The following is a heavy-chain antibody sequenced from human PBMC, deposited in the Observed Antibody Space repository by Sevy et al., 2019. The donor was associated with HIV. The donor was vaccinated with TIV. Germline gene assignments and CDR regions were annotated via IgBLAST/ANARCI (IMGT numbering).Heavy chain of an antibody. Sequence: SETLSLTCTVSGGSITSLYWNWIRQPPGKGLEWFANINYNGHINYNPSLKSRDTLSLDTSKNQFSLRLSSVTAADTAMYYCAGENAWGRGYSWGQGTLVTVSS. CDR3: AGENAWGRGYS. J-gene: IGHJ4*02. CDR2: INYNGHI. V-gene: IGHV4-59*11. CDR1: GGSITSLY. D-gene: IGHD1-26*01.